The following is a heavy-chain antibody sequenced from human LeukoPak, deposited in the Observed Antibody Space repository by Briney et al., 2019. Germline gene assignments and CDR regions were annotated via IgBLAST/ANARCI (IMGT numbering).Heavy chain of an antibody. J-gene: IGHJ4*02. CDR3: AKDLHYGSADY. Sequence: GGSLRLSCAASGFTFSNYWMHWVRQDPGKGLVWVSFINPDGSTTNYADSVKGRFTISRDNAKKVLYLQMNSLRAEDTAVYYCAKDLHYGSADYWGQGTLVTVSS. CDR2: INPDGSTT. CDR1: GFTFSNYW. D-gene: IGHD3-10*01. V-gene: IGHV3-74*01.